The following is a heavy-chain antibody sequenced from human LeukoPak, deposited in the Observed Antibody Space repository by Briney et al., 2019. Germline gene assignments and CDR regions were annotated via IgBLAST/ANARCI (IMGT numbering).Heavy chain of an antibody. D-gene: IGHD4-17*01. CDR2: MNPNSGNT. CDR1: GYTFTSYD. J-gene: IGHJ4*02. V-gene: IGHV1-8*01. CDR3: ARWQQAGNFGDYSYYFDY. Sequence: ASVKVSCKASGYTFTSYDINWVRQATGQGLEWMGWMNPNSGNTGYAQKFQGRVTMTRNTSISTAYLPLASLRADHTPVHYCARWQQAGNFGDYSYYFDYWGQGTLVTVPS.